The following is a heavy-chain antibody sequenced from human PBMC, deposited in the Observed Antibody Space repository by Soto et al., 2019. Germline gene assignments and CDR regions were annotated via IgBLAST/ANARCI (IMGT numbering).Heavy chain of an antibody. J-gene: IGHJ4*02. D-gene: IGHD3-22*01. CDR2: ISTYNGNT. CDR3: ARGPTDYYDHSGNYFLDQ. V-gene: IGHV1-18*01. Sequence: QVQLVQSGAEVKKPGASMKVSCKASGYTFTTYGMSWVRQAPGQGLDWMGWISTYNGNTKYAESLQGRVSITTDTTTSRAYMELKSLTSDDTAVYYCARGPTDYYDHSGNYFLDQWGQGTLVTVSS. CDR1: GYTFTTYG.